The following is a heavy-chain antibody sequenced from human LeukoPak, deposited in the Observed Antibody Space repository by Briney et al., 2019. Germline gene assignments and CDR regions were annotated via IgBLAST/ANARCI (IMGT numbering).Heavy chain of an antibody. D-gene: IGHD2-8*01. V-gene: IGHV1-69*02. Sequence: SVKVSCKASGGTFSSYTSSWVRQAPGQGLEWMGRIIPILGIANYAQKSQGRVTITADKSTSTAYMELSSLRSEDTAVYYCARGVRGVNGATVWSDPWGQGTLVTVSS. CDR1: GGTFSSYT. CDR2: IIPILGIA. J-gene: IGHJ5*02. CDR3: ARGVRGVNGATVWSDP.